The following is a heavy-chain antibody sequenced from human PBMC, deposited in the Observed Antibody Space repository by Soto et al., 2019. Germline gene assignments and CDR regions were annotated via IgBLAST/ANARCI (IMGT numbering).Heavy chain of an antibody. J-gene: IGHJ4*02. CDR1: GFDFSNYW. D-gene: IGHD3-22*01. CDR3: ARPYYYDSSGYYVFDY. CDR2: ISYDGSNK. V-gene: IGHV3-30*03. Sequence: GGSLRLSCGASGFDFSNYWMHWVRQAPGKGLEWVAVISYDGSNKYYADSVKGRFTISRDNSKNTLYLQMNSLRAEDTAVYYCARPYYYDSSGYYVFDYWGQGTLVTVSP.